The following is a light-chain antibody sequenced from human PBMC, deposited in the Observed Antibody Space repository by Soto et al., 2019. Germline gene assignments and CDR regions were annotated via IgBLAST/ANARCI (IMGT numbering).Light chain of an antibody. CDR3: QQYSSYSRS. J-gene: IGKJ1*01. Sequence: DIQMTQSPSTLSASVGDRVTITCRASQSITNWLAWYQQKPGKAPKLLIYDASSLQSGVPSRFSGSGSGTEFSLTISSLQPDDLATYYCQQYSSYSRSFGQGTKVEI. V-gene: IGKV1-5*01. CDR2: DAS. CDR1: QSITNW.